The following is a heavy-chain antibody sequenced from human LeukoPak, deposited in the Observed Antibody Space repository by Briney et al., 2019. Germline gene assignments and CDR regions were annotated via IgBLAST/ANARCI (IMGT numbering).Heavy chain of an antibody. CDR3: ARDPYYGSGKYYYGMDL. J-gene: IGHJ6*02. CDR2: MWYDESNE. CDR1: GFTFSNYG. V-gene: IGHV3-33*01. Sequence: GGSLRLSCAASGFTFSNYGMHWVRQAPGKGLEWVAVMWYDESNEYGDSVKGRFTISRDKSKNTLYLQMNSLRAEDTAVYYCARDPYYGSGKYYYGMDLWGQGTTVTVSS. D-gene: IGHD3-10*01.